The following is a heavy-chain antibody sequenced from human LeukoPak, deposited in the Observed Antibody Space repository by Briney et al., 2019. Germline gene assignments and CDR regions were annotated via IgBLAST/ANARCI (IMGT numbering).Heavy chain of an antibody. CDR3: ASRITIFGVITDS. CDR2: IYYSGST. Sequence: SETLSLTCTVSGGSISSSNYYWGWIRQPPGKGLEWIGSIYYSGSTYYNPSLKGRVAISVDTSKNQFSLKLSSVIAADTAVYYCASRITIFGVITDSWGQGTLVTVSS. D-gene: IGHD3-3*01. V-gene: IGHV4-39*01. CDR1: GGSISSSNYY. J-gene: IGHJ4*02.